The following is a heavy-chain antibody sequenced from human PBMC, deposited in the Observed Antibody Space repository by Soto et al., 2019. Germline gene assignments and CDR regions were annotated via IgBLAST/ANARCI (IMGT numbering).Heavy chain of an antibody. CDR2: IRSKANSYAS. Sequence: EVQLVESGGGLVQPGGSLKLSCAASGFTFSGSAMHWVRQASGKGLEWVGRIRSKANSYASAYAASVKGRFTIYKDDSKNTAYLQMNSLKTEDTAVYYCTRGDDYGDPEFDPWGQGSLVTVSS. D-gene: IGHD4-17*01. CDR3: TRGDDYGDPEFDP. J-gene: IGHJ5*02. V-gene: IGHV3-73*02. CDR1: GFTFSGSA.